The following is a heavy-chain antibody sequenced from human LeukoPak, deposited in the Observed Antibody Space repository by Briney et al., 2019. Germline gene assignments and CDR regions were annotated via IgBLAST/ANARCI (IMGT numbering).Heavy chain of an antibody. J-gene: IGHJ6*03. V-gene: IGHV1-8*01. Sequence: ASVKVSCKASGYTFTSYDINWVRQATGQGLEWMGWMNPNSGNTGYAQKFQGRVTMTRNTSISTAYMELSSLRSEDTAVYYCARGRSSRITPRNYYYYYMDVWGKGTTVTVSS. CDR1: GYTFTSYD. CDR3: ARGRSSRITPRNYYYYYMDV. D-gene: IGHD2-2*01. CDR2: MNPNSGNT.